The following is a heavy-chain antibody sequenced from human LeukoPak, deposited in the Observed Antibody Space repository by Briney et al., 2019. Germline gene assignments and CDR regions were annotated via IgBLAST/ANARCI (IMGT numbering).Heavy chain of an antibody. V-gene: IGHV3-66*01. J-gene: IGHJ4*02. CDR2: IYSGGST. CDR3: ARTFPYYFDY. D-gene: IGHD2/OR15-2a*01. Sequence: GGSLRLSCAVSGFTVSSNYMTWVRQAPGKGLEWVSVIYSGGSTYYADSVKGRFTISRDTSTNTLFLQMNSLRAEDTAVYYCARTFPYYFDYWGQGTLVTVSS. CDR1: GFTVSSNY.